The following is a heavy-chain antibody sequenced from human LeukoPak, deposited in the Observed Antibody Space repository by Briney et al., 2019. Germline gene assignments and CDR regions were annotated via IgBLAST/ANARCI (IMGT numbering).Heavy chain of an antibody. CDR3: ASLRSGWDY. V-gene: IGHV4-39*01. CDR2: IYYSGST. J-gene: IGHJ4*02. Sequence: PSETLSLTCTVSGGSISSSSYYWGWIRQPPGKGLECIGSIYYSGSTYYNPSLKSRVTLSLDTSQNQFSLKLSSVTAADPAVYYCASLRSGWDYWGQGTLVTVSS. D-gene: IGHD6-19*01. CDR1: GGSISSSSYY.